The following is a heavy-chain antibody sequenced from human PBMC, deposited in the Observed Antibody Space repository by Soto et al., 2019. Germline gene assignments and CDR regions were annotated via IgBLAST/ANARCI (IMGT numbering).Heavy chain of an antibody. CDR2: IYPSVSS. CDR1: GFAISRGYY. Sequence: PSETLSLTCSVSGFAISRGYYWSWVRQPPGKGLEWIGSIYPSVSSYHNPSLATRLGLSIDASKNQFTLNLTSVTAADTALYFCARGKVGTTFFDNWGQGIQVTVSS. D-gene: IGHD2-21*02. V-gene: IGHV4-38-2*02. J-gene: IGHJ4*02. CDR3: ARGKVGTTFFDN.